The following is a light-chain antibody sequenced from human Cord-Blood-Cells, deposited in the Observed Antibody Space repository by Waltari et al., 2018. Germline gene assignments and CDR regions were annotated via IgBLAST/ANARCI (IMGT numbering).Light chain of an antibody. CDR1: SSAVGRYNL. CDR2: EGS. J-gene: IGLJ2*01. Sequence: QSALAQPASVSGSPGQSITISCTGTSSAVGRYNLVPWYQQHPGKAPKLRIYEGSKRPSGVSNRFSGSKSGNTASLTISGLQAEDEADYYCCSYAGSSTLVFGGGTKLTVL. V-gene: IGLV2-23*01. CDR3: CSYAGSSTLV.